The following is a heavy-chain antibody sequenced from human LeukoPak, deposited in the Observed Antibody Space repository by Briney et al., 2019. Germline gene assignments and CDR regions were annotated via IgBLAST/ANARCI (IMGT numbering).Heavy chain of an antibody. Sequence: SGGSLRLSCAVSGFTVSSNYMSWVRQAPGKGLEWVSVIYSGGSTYYADSVKGRFTISRDDSKNTLYLQMNSLRAEDTAVYYCARDFNYGSGSNYYYYMDVWGKGTTVTVSS. J-gene: IGHJ6*03. CDR2: IYSGGST. V-gene: IGHV3-53*01. CDR3: ARDFNYGSGSNYYYYMDV. CDR1: GFTVSSNY. D-gene: IGHD3-10*01.